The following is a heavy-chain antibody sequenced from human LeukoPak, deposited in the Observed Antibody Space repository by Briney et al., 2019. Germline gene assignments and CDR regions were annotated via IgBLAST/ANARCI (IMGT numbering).Heavy chain of an antibody. J-gene: IGHJ4*02. D-gene: IGHD1-14*01. CDR1: GFTFSRHY. Sequence: GGSLRRSCAASGFTFSRHYMSWVRQAPGKGLEWVSTLTGSGVGTYYADSVKGRFTISRDNSKNTLFLQMHNLRVDDTAVYYCATPPLTTGTSGWGQGTLVSVSS. CDR3: ATPPLTTGTSG. V-gene: IGHV3-23*01. CDR2: LTGSGVGT.